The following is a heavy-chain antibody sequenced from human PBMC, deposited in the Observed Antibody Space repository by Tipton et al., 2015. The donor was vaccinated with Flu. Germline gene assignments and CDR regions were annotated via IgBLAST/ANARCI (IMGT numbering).Heavy chain of an antibody. Sequence: SLRLSCAASGFIFTDYWMAWVRQTPGRGLKWVANINYDGSTIYYLDSVKGRFTISRDNAKNSVYLQMNNLRVEDTGVYYCTRRLVEDWGQGTQVTVSS. CDR2: INYDGSTI. CDR1: GFIFTDYW. V-gene: IGHV3-7*01. CDR3: TRRLVED. J-gene: IGHJ4*02.